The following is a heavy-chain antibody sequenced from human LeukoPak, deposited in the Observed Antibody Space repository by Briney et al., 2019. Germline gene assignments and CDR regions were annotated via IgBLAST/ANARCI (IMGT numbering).Heavy chain of an antibody. D-gene: IGHD2-2*01. Sequence: SETLSLTCAVYGGSFSGYYWSWIRQPPGKGLEWIGEINHSGSTNYNPSLKSRVTISVDTSKNQFSLKLSSVTAADTAVYYCATLGYCSSTSCYQGYWGQGTLVTVSS. CDR3: ATLGYCSSTSCYQGY. CDR2: INHSGST. V-gene: IGHV4-34*01. J-gene: IGHJ4*02. CDR1: GGSFSGYY.